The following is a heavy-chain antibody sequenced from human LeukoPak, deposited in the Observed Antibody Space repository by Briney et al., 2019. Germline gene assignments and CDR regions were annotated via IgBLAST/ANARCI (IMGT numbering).Heavy chain of an antibody. CDR3: ARLGYCSRTTCSRSAKFDY. J-gene: IGHJ4*02. D-gene: IGHD2-2*01. Sequence: SETLSLTCAVSGYSLSSDYYWGWIRQSPGKGLELIGSIYHSGSTYYNPSLKSRVTISVDTSKNQFSLKLSSVTAADTAVYFCARLGYCSRTTCSRSAKFDYWGQGTLVTVSS. CDR1: GYSLSSDYY. V-gene: IGHV4-38-2*01. CDR2: IYHSGST.